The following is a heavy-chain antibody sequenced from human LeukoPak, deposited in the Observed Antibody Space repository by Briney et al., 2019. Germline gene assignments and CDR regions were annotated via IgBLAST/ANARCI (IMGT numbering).Heavy chain of an antibody. CDR2: IYYSGST. D-gene: IGHD5-24*01. CDR3: ARHRGAFYI. J-gene: IGHJ3*02. CDR1: GGSISSYY. V-gene: IGHV4-59*08. Sequence: PSETLSLTSTVSGGSISSYYWSWIRQPPGKGLEWIGYIYYSGSTTYNPSLKSRVIISVDPPKNQFSLKLSSVTAADTAGYYCARHRGAFYIWGQGKMVTVSS.